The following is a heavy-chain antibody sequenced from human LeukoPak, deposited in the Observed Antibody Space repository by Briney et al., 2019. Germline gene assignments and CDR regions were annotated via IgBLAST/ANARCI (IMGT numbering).Heavy chain of an antibody. CDR1: GYTFTSYD. J-gene: IGHJ5*02. D-gene: IGHD2-2*01. V-gene: IGHV1-8*01. Sequence: ASVKVSCKASGYTFTSYDINWVRQATGQGLEWMGWMNPNSGNTGYAQKFQGRVTMTRNTSISTAYMELSSLRSEDTAVYYCARPIDPCSSTSCWSWNWFDPWGQGTLVTVSS. CDR2: MNPNSGNT. CDR3: ARPIDPCSSTSCWSWNWFDP.